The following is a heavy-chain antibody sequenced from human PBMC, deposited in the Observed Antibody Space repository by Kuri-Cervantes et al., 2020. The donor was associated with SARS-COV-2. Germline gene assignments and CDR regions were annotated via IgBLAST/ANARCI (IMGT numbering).Heavy chain of an antibody. Sequence: GGSLRLSCAASGFSFSTSGMHWVRQAPGKGLEWVAHIRFDGGTTHYAESLRGRFTVSRDNSNSTLYLQMNSVTGEDTAIYYCASLSVANTYFVHWGQGALVTVSS. V-gene: IGHV3-30*02. D-gene: IGHD6-19*01. CDR2: IRFDGGTT. J-gene: IGHJ4*02. CDR3: ASLSVANTYFVH. CDR1: GFSFSTSG.